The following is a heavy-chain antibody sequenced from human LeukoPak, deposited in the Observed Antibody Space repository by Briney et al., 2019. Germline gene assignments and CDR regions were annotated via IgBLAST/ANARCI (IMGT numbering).Heavy chain of an antibody. CDR1: GGSISSGSYY. Sequence: SETLSLTCTVSGGSISSGSYYWSWIRQPAGKGLEWIGRFYTSGSTNYNPSLKSRVTISVDTSKNQFSLKLSSVTAADTAVYYCARGGDIVVVPAALDYWGQGTLVTVSS. D-gene: IGHD2-2*01. CDR2: FYTSGST. J-gene: IGHJ4*02. CDR3: ARGGDIVVVPAALDY. V-gene: IGHV4-61*02.